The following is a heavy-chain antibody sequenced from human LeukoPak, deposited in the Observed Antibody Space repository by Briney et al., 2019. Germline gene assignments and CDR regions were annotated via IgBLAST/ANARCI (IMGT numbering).Heavy chain of an antibody. CDR2: INTDGSTT. CDR3: ARGYTSTSPRWDFQH. CDR1: GFTFSNYW. J-gene: IGHJ1*01. D-gene: IGHD6-13*01. V-gene: IGHV3-74*01. Sequence: GGSLRLSCAASGFTFSNYWMHWVRQAPGKGLVWVSRINTDGSTTTYADSVKGRFTISRDNAKTTLYLQMNSLRAEDTAVYYCARGYTSTSPRWDFQHWGQGTLVTVSS.